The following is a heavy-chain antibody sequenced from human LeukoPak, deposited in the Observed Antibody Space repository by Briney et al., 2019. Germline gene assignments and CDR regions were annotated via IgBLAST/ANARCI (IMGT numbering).Heavy chain of an antibody. CDR3: ARDQASGGYLNWFDP. J-gene: IGHJ5*02. Sequence: SETLSLTCTVSGGSISSSSYYWGWIRQPPGKGLEWIGSIYYSGSTYYNPSLKSRVTISVDTSKNQFSLKLSSVTAADTAVYYCARDQASGGYLNWFDPWGQGTLVTVSS. V-gene: IGHV4-39*07. CDR2: IYYSGST. CDR1: GGSISSSSYY. D-gene: IGHD5-12*01.